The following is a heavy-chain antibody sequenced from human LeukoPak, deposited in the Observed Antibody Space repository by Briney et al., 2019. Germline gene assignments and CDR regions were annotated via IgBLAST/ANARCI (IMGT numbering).Heavy chain of an antibody. CDR2: ISRNWGST. J-gene: IGHJ4*02. D-gene: IGHD2/OR15-2a*01. V-gene: IGHV3-64D*09. CDR1: GFTFSSFA. Sequence: GGSLRLSCSASGFTFSSFAMHWVRQAPGKGLEYVAAISRNWGSTYYADSVKGRFTISRDNSKNTLYLQMSSLRAEDTAVYLCVKDLRSDFMGVLSRYLSYWGQGTLVTVSS. CDR3: VKDLRSDFMGVLSRYLSY.